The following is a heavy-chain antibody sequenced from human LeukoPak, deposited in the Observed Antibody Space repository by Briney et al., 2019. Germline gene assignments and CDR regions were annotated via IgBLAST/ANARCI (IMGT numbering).Heavy chain of an antibody. CDR3: ARPPDPSDYYDYWSGYYFYY. CDR2: IIPIYGTA. J-gene: IGHJ4*02. V-gene: IGHV1-69*05. D-gene: IGHD3-3*01. Sequence: GASVTVFCKASGGTFSSYAISWVRQAPGQGLEWMGGIIPIYGTAHYAQKFQGRVTITTDESTSTAYMELSSLRSEDTAVYYCARPPDPSDYYDYWSGYYFYYWGQGTLVTVSS. CDR1: GGTFSSYA.